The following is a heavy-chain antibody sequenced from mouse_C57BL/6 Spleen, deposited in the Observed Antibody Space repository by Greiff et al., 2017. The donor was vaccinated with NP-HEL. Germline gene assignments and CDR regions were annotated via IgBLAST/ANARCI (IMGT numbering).Heavy chain of an antibody. D-gene: IGHD1-1*01. V-gene: IGHV7-3*01. CDR3: ARYDYGSSSAWFAY. J-gene: IGHJ3*01. Sequence: DVMLVESGGGLVQPGGSLSLSCAASGFTFTDYYMSWVRQPPGKALEWLGFIRNKANGYTTEYSASVKGRFTISRDNSQSILYLQMNALRAEDSATYYCARYDYGSSSAWFAYWGQGTLVTVSA. CDR2: IRNKANGYTT. CDR1: GFTFTDYY.